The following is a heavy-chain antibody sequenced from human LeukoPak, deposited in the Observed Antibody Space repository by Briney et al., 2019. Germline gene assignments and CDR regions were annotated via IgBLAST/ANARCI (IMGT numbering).Heavy chain of an antibody. CDR1: GCSISSYY. CDR2: IYYSGST. D-gene: IGHD2-21*02. V-gene: IGHV4-59*08. J-gene: IGHJ4*02. CDR3: ARHLTASNFPFDS. Sequence: PSETLSLTCTVSGCSISSYYWSWIRQPPGKGLEWIGYIYYSGSTTYNPSPQNRRTISVGTSKNQFSLKLNSVTAADTAVYYWARHLTASNFPFDSWGQGTLVTVSS.